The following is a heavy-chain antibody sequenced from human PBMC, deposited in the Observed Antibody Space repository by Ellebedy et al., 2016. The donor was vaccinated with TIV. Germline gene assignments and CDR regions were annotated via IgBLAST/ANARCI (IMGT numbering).Heavy chain of an antibody. J-gene: IGHJ4*02. CDR3: ARIRGDSSGWSNDY. CDR1: GFSLSTSGMC. CDR2: IDWDDDK. Sequence: SGPTLVKPTQALTLTCTFSGFSLSTSGMCVSWIRQPPGKALEWLARIDWDDDKYYSTSLKTRLTISKDTPQNQVVLTMTNMDPVDTATYYCARIRGDSSGWSNDYWGQGTLVTVSS. D-gene: IGHD6-19*01. V-gene: IGHV2-70*11.